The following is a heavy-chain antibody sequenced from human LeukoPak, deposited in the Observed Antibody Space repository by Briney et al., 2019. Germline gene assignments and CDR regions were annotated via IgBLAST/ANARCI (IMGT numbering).Heavy chain of an antibody. Sequence: GGSLRLSCEASNFTFSDYPMNWVRQAPGRGLEWVSYINGDGTSIYYADSLKGRFTISRDNAKRSVYLQMTSLGVEDTAIYYCAKGADYDFWSGYSLHFDYWGQGILVTVSS. CDR2: INGDGTSI. J-gene: IGHJ4*02. CDR3: AKGADYDFWSGYSLHFDY. CDR1: NFTFSDYP. V-gene: IGHV3-11*01. D-gene: IGHD3-3*01.